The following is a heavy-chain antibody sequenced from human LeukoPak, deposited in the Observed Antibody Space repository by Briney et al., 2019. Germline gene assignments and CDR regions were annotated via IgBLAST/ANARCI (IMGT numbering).Heavy chain of an antibody. Sequence: GGSLRLSCAASGFTFDEYGMSWVRHTPGKGLEWVAGIDWSGGSTGYADSVKGRFTISRNNAKNSLYLQMNSLRAEDTALYYCARRAMIVVATPAVDYWGQGTLVTVSS. D-gene: IGHD3-22*01. V-gene: IGHV3-20*04. CDR3: ARRAMIVVATPAVDY. CDR1: GFTFDEYG. J-gene: IGHJ4*02. CDR2: IDWSGGST.